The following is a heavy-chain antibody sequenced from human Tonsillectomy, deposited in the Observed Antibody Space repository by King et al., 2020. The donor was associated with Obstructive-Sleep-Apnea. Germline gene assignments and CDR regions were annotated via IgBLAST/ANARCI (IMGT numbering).Heavy chain of an antibody. CDR2: TRNKAHSYTT. CDR3: ARATFCSGGSCQYYYYTMDV. CDR1: GFSFSDHY. D-gene: IGHD2-15*01. J-gene: IGHJ6*02. Sequence: VQLVESGGGLVQPGGSLRLSCAASGFSFSDHYMDWVRQAPGKGLEWVGRTRNKAHSYTTEYAASVKGRFTISRDDSKTSMYLQMNRLKTEDTAVYYCARATFCSGGSCQYYYYTMDVWGQGTTVTVSS. V-gene: IGHV3-72*01.